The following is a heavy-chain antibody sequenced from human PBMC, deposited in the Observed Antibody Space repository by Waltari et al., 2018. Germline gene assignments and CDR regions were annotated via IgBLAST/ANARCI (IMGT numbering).Heavy chain of an antibody. CDR2: IYYSGST. CDR1: GGSISSYY. CDR3: KIVLVVYASAMYDY. D-gene: IGHD2-8*02. J-gene: IGHJ4*02. V-gene: IGHV4-59*01. Sequence: QVQLQESGPGLVKPSETLSLTCTVSGGSISSYYWSWIRQPPGKGLEWIGYIYYSGSTNYNPSLKSRVTISRDNSKNTLYLQMNSLRAEDTAVYYCKIVLVVYASAMYDYWGQGTLVTVSS.